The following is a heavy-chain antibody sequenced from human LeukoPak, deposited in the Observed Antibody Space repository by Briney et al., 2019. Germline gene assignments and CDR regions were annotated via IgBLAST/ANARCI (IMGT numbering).Heavy chain of an antibody. CDR3: AELGITMIGGV. CDR2: IKQDGSEK. Sequence: PGESLRLSCAASGFTFNNYWMSWVRQAPGKGLEWVAYIKQDGSEKYYVDSLKGRFTISRDNAKNSLYLQMDSLKAEDTAVYYCAELGITMIGGVWGKGTTVTISS. V-gene: IGHV3-7*01. D-gene: IGHD3-10*02. CDR1: GFTFNNYW. J-gene: IGHJ6*04.